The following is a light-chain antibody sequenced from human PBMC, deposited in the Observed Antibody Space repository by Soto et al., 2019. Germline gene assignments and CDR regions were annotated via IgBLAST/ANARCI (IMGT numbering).Light chain of an antibody. Sequence: QSALTQPASVSGSPGQSVTISCTGTSSDVGGYQYVSWYQQHPGKAPKLMIYEVSNRPSGVPNRFSGSKSGNTASLTISGLQAEDEADYYCSSYTTSRTLLYVFGTGTKLTVL. CDR3: SSYTTSRTLLYV. CDR1: SSDVGGYQY. V-gene: IGLV2-14*01. CDR2: EVS. J-gene: IGLJ1*01.